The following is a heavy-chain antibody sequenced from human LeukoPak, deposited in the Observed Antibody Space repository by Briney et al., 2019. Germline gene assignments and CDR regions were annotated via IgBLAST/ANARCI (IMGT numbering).Heavy chain of an antibody. CDR2: IYNNGRT. CDR1: GGSISTYY. Sequence: SETLSLTCTVSGGSISTYYWSWLRQPPGKGLEWIGYIYNNGRTNYNPSLESRVTISVDTSKNQFSLKLNSVTAADTAVYYCVRERNCSGASCLDGFDIWGQGTMVTVSS. D-gene: IGHD2-15*01. J-gene: IGHJ3*02. V-gene: IGHV4-59*01. CDR3: VRERNCSGASCLDGFDI.